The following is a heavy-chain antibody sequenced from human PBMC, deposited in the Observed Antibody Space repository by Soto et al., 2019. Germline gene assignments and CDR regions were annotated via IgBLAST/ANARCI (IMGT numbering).Heavy chain of an antibody. Sequence: PGGSLRLSCAASGFTFSAYGMHWVRQAPGKGLEWVALISFDGTNKYYADSVKGRFTISRDNSENALYLQMNSLRPEDTAVYYCAKDLFRGVITGNNYYGMDVWGQGTTVTVSS. V-gene: IGHV3-30*18. D-gene: IGHD3-10*01. CDR3: AKDLFRGVITGNNYYGMDV. J-gene: IGHJ6*02. CDR2: ISFDGTNK. CDR1: GFTFSAYG.